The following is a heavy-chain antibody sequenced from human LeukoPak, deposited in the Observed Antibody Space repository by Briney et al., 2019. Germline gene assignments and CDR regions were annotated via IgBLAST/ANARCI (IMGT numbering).Heavy chain of an antibody. CDR2: INPRGGST. Sequence: ASVTVSFKSSGYIFTTYFMHWLRQAPGQGPEWMGIINPRGGSTDYAQKFQDRITMTSDTSTSTVYMELKSLTSEDTAVYFCARVGTTGATADNWGQGTLVTVSS. J-gene: IGHJ4*02. V-gene: IGHV1-46*01. CDR3: ARVGTTGATADN. D-gene: IGHD4-11*01. CDR1: GYIFTTYF.